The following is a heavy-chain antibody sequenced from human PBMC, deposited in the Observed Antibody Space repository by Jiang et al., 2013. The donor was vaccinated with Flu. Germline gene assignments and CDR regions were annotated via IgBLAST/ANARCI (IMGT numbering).Heavy chain of an antibody. CDR2: IYYSGST. CDR1: GGSISSYY. D-gene: IGHD6-6*01. Sequence: LLKPSETLSLTCTVSGGSISSYYWSWIRQPPGKGLEWIGYIYYSGSTNYNPSLKSRVTISVDTSKNQFSLKLSSVTAADTAVYYCARAQYSSSPSNYYYYGMDVWGQGTTVTVSS. J-gene: IGHJ6*02. CDR3: ARAQYSSSPSNYYYYGMDV. V-gene: IGHV4-59*01.